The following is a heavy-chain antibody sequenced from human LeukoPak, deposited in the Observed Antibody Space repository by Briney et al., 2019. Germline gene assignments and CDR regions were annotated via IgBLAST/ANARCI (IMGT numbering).Heavy chain of an antibody. Sequence: SETLSLTCTVSGGSISSGSYYWSWIRQPAGKELEWIGRIYATGSTNYSPSLKSRVTISADTSKNQFSLKLSSVTAADTAVYYCARDNPFKYDYVNWGQGTLVTVSS. V-gene: IGHV4-61*02. CDR3: ARDNPFKYDYVN. J-gene: IGHJ4*02. CDR2: IYATGST. CDR1: GGSISSGSYY. D-gene: IGHD3-16*01.